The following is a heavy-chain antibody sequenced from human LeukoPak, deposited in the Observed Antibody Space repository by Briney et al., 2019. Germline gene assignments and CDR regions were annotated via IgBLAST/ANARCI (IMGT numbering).Heavy chain of an antibody. J-gene: IGHJ5*02. CDR3: ARDSPLYQLPSGRFDP. D-gene: IGHD2-2*01. CDR2: INPNSGGT. V-gene: IGHV1-2*02. CDR1: GYTFTGYY. Sequence: ASVKVSCKASGYTFTGYYMHWVRRAPGQGLEWMGWINPNSGGTNYAQKFQGRVTMTRDTSISTAYMELSRLRSDDTAVYYCARDSPLYQLPSGRFDPWGQGTLVTVSS.